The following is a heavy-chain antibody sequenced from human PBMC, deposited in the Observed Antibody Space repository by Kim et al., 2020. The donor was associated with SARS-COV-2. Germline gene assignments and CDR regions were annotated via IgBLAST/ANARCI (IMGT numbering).Heavy chain of an antibody. V-gene: IGHV4-31*03. D-gene: IGHD2-2*01. CDR2: IYYSGST. CDR3: ARVQLGAFDI. Sequence: SETLSLTCTVSGGSISSGGYYWSWIRQHPGKGLEWIGYIYYSGSTYYNPSLKSRVTISVDTSKNQFSLKLSSVTAADTAVYYCARVQLGAFDIWGQGTMVTVSS. J-gene: IGHJ3*02. CDR1: GGSISSGGYY.